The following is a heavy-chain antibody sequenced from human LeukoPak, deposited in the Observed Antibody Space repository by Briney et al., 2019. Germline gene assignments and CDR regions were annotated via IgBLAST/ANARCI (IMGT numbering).Heavy chain of an antibody. CDR3: AVGVAAGDPFDY. CDR2: IYYSGST. CDR1: GGSISSYY. Sequence: PSETLSLTCTVSGGSISSYYRSWIRQPPGKGLEGIGYIYYSGSTNYNPSLKSRVTISVDTSKNQFSLKLSSVTAADTAVYYCAVGVAAGDPFDYWGQGTLVTVSS. J-gene: IGHJ4*02. D-gene: IGHD2-15*01. V-gene: IGHV4-59*01.